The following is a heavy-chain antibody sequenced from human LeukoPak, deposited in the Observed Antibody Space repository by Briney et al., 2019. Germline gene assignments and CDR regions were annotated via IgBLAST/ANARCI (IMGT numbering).Heavy chain of an antibody. J-gene: IGHJ6*02. CDR1: GFTFSSYV. CDR3: AKGYDSTFYGLDV. Sequence: PGGSLRLSCAASGFTFSSYVMHWVRQAPGQGLEWVALLTSDGSKKYSADSVKGRFTISRDNSKNTLYLQMNSLRVEDTAVYYCAKGYDSTFYGLDVWGQVTTVTVSS. D-gene: IGHD3-22*01. V-gene: IGHV3-30*02. CDR2: LTSDGSKK.